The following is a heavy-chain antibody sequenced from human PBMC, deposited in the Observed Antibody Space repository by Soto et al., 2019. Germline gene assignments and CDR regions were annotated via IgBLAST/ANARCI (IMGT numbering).Heavy chain of an antibody. V-gene: IGHV1-69*01. CDR1: GGTFGNYS. J-gene: IGHJ4*02. CDR3: ASVYGSSSGFDF. D-gene: IGHD3-10*01. CDR2: LIPIFGAP. Sequence: QVHLVQSGAELTKPGSSVKVSCKASGGTFGNYSINWVRQAPGQGLEWVGGLIPIFGAPNHAPKFQGRITLSADDSTRTTYMELSGLTSVDTAVYYCASVYGSSSGFDFWGQGTLVTVSS.